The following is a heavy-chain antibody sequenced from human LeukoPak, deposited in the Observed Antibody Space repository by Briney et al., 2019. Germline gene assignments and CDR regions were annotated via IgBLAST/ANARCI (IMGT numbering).Heavy chain of an antibody. D-gene: IGHD6-6*01. Sequence: GGSLRLSCAASGFTFSSYGMHWVRQAPGKGLEWVAVVSYDGSNKYYADSVKGRFTISRDNSKNTLYLQMNSLRAEDTAVYYCAKDGSYSSSMDYWGQGTLVTVSS. CDR3: AKDGSYSSSMDY. CDR1: GFTFSSYG. V-gene: IGHV3-30*18. J-gene: IGHJ4*02. CDR2: VSYDGSNK.